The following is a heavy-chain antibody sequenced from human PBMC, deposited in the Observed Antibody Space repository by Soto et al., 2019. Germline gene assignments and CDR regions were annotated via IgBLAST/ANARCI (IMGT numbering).Heavy chain of an antibody. J-gene: IGHJ4*02. V-gene: IGHV3-73*01. Sequence: GGSLRLSCAASGFIFSGSAIHWVRQASGKGLEWIGRIGRKAKNYATAYGASVEGRFTISRDDSKNTTFLLMNSLKSEDTAVYFCVSQWLVFYPLDHWGQGTLVTVSS. D-gene: IGHD6-19*01. CDR2: IGRKAKNYAT. CDR1: GFIFSGSA. CDR3: VSQWLVFYPLDH.